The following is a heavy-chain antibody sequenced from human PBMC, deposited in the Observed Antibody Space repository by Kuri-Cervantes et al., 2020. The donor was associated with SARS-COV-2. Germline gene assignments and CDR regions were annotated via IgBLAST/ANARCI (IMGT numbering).Heavy chain of an antibody. D-gene: IGHD4-11*01. Sequence: GESLKISCAASGFTFSSYGMHWVRQAPGKGLEWVAVIWYDGSNKYYADSVKGRFTISRDNSKNTLYLQMNSLRAEDTAVYYCAREPYSNPYYYYGMDVWGQGTTVTISS. CDR2: IWYDGSNK. CDR1: GFTFSSYG. J-gene: IGHJ6*02. V-gene: IGHV3-33*08. CDR3: AREPYSNPYYYYGMDV.